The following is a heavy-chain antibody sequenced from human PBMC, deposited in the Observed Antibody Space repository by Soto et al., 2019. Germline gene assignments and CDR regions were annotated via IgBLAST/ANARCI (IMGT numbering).Heavy chain of an antibody. Sequence: EVQLVESGGGLVQPGGSLRLSCAASGFTFSSYSMNWVRQAPGKGLEWVSYISSSSSTIYYADSVKGRFTISRDNAKNSLKLQMNSLRDEDTAVYSSAREGGSLNWFDAWGQGTLVTVSS. J-gene: IGHJ5*02. V-gene: IGHV3-48*02. CDR2: ISSSSSTI. CDR3: AREGGSLNWFDA. D-gene: IGHD1-26*01. CDR1: GFTFSSYS.